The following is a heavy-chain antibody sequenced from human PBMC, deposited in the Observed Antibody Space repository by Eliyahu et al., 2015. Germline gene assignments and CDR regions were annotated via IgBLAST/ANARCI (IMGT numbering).Heavy chain of an antibody. Sequence: EVHLVESGGGLIQPGGXLRLXCAXXGFTVSNNHMAWVRQAPGKGLECVSIIFGGGHTYYADSVEGRFTISRDNSKNTLYLQMNSLRAEDTAVFYCIGYGGNSYWGQGTLVTVSS. CDR1: GFTVSNNH. D-gene: IGHD4-23*01. CDR2: IFGGGHT. J-gene: IGHJ4*02. V-gene: IGHV3-53*01. CDR3: IGYGGNSY.